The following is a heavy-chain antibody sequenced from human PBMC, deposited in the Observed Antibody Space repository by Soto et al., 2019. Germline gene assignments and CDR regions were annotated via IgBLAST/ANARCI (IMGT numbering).Heavy chain of an antibody. V-gene: IGHV3-23*01. CDR2: ISARGGTT. CDR1: GFTFSNYA. Sequence: EVQLLESGGDLVQPGGPLRLSCEASGFTFSNYAMSWVRQAPGKGLEWVTGISARGGTTYYVDSVKGRFTISRDNSKNTLYLQMNALRAEDRAVYYCAKDRGFGAGHGMDVWGQGTTVTVSS. CDR3: AKDRGFGAGHGMDV. D-gene: IGHD3-10*01. J-gene: IGHJ6*02.